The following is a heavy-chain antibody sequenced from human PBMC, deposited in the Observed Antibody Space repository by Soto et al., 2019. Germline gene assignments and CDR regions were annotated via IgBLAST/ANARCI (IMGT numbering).Heavy chain of an antibody. CDR2: INPSGGST. Sequence: ASVKVSCKASGYSFTAYYMHWVRQAPGQGLEWMGIINPSGGSTTYAQKFQGRVTMTRDTSTSTVYMELSSLRAEDTAVYYCAKDSPNYVSIVVVPAASYFDYWGQGTLVTVSS. CDR3: AKDSPNYVSIVVVPAASYFDY. CDR1: GYSFTAYY. J-gene: IGHJ4*02. V-gene: IGHV1-46*01. D-gene: IGHD2-2*01.